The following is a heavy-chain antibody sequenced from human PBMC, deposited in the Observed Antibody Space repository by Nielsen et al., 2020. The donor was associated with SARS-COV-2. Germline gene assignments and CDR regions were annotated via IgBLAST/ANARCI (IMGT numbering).Heavy chain of an antibody. D-gene: IGHD2-15*01. J-gene: IGHJ4*02. V-gene: IGHV3-30*18. Sequence: GESLKISCAASGFTFSSYGMHWVRQAPGKGLEWVAVISCDGSNKYYADSVKGRFTISRDNSKNTLYLQMNSLRAEDTAVYYCAKDTYCSGGSCHKAFDYWGQGTLVTVSS. CDR2: ISCDGSNK. CDR1: GFTFSSYG. CDR3: AKDTYCSGGSCHKAFDY.